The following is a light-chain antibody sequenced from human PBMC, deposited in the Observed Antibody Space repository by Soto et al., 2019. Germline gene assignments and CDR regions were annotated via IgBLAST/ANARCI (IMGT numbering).Light chain of an antibody. Sequence: EIVMTQSPGTLSLSPWERATLSCRASQSVSSSYLAWYQQKPGQAPRLLIYGASSRATGIPDRFSGSGSGTDFTLTISRLEPEDFAVYYCQQRSNWPPWTFGQGTKVAIK. CDR1: QSVSSSY. J-gene: IGKJ1*01. V-gene: IGKV3D-20*02. CDR3: QQRSNWPPWT. CDR2: GAS.